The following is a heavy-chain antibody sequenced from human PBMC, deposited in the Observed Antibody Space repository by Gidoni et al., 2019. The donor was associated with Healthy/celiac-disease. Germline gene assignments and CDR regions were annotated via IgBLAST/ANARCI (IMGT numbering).Heavy chain of an antibody. D-gene: IGHD3-9*01. CDR2: ISGSGGST. CDR3: AKATVDILTGYLVY. J-gene: IGHJ4*02. Sequence: ESGGGLVQPGGSLSLSCAASGFTFSSYAMSWVRQAPGKGLEWVSAISGSGGSTYYADSVKGRFTISRDNSKNTLYLQMNSLSAEDTAVYYCAKATVDILTGYLVYWGQGTLVTVSS. CDR1: GFTFSSYA. V-gene: IGHV3-23*01.